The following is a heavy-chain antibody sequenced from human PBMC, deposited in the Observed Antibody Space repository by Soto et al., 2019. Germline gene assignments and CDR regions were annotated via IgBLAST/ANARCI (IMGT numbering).Heavy chain of an antibody. CDR2: IRSKAYGGTT. V-gene: IGHV3-49*03. CDR3: TRDRGFYYDSSGYYPHDY. Sequence: SGGSLRLSCTASGFTFGDYAMSWFRQAPGKGLEWVGFIRSKAYGGTTEYAASVKGRFTISRDDSKSIAYLQMNSLKTEDTAVYYCTRDRGFYYDSSGYYPHDYWGQGTLVTVSS. D-gene: IGHD3-22*01. J-gene: IGHJ4*02. CDR1: GFTFGDYA.